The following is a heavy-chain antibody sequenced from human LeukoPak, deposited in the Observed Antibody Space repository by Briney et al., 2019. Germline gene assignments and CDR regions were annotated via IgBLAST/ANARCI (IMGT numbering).Heavy chain of an antibody. Sequence: ASVKVSCKASGYTFTSYAMHWARQAPGQRLEWMGWINAGNGNTKYSQKFQGRVTITRDTSASTAYMELSSLRSGDTAVYYCAREILWIHLFDPWGQGTLVTVSS. D-gene: IGHD5-18*01. J-gene: IGHJ5*02. CDR1: GYTFTSYA. CDR2: INAGNGNT. CDR3: AREILWIHLFDP. V-gene: IGHV1-3*01.